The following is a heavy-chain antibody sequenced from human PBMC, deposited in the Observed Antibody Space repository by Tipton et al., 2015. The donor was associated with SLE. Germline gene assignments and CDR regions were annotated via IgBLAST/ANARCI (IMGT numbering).Heavy chain of an antibody. D-gene: IGHD1-7*01. V-gene: IGHV4-39*07. Sequence: TLSLTCTVPGGSISSSSYYWGWIRQPPGKGLEWIGSIYYSGSTYYNPSLKSRVTISVDTSKNQFSLKLSSVTAADTAVYYCARPLELLAAFDIWGQGTMVTVSS. J-gene: IGHJ3*02. CDR1: GGSISSSSYY. CDR3: ARPLELLAAFDI. CDR2: IYYSGST.